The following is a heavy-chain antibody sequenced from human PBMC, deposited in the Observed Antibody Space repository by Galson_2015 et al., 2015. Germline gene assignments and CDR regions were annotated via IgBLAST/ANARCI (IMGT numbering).Heavy chain of an antibody. J-gene: IGHJ4*02. CDR2: ISSGSGST. V-gene: IGHV3-64*01. CDR3: ARDDYGGSSGF. Sequence: SLRFSCAASGFTFSSYGMHWVRQAPGKGLEWVSCISSGSGSTYYANSVKGRFTISRDNSKNTLYLQMHSLRADDMAMYYCARDDYGGSSGFWGQGTLVTVSS. D-gene: IGHD4-23*01. CDR1: GFTFSSYG.